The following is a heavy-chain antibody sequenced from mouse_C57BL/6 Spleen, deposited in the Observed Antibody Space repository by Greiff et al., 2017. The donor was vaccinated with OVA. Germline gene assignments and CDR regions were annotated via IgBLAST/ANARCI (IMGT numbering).Heavy chain of an antibody. V-gene: IGHV1-81*01. CDR3: ARHYYGSSEDWYFDV. CDR1: GYTFTSYG. J-gene: IGHJ1*03. CDR2: IYPRSGNT. Sequence: QVQLQQSGAELARPGASVKLSCKASGYTFTSYGISWVKQRPGQGLEWIGEIYPRSGNTYYNEKFKGKATLTADKSSSTAYMELRSLTSEDSAVYFCARHYYGSSEDWYFDVWGTGTTVTVSS. D-gene: IGHD1-1*01.